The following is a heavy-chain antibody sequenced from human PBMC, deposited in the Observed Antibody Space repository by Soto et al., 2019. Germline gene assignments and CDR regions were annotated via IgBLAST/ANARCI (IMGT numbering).Heavy chain of an antibody. CDR1: GFTFSSYA. D-gene: IGHD6-13*01. CDR2: ISGSGGST. V-gene: IGHV3-23*01. Sequence: GGSLRLSCAASGFTFSSYAMSWVRQAPGKGLEWVSAISGSGGSTYYADSVKGRFTIFRDNSKNTLYLQMNSLRAEDTAVYYCANPGYSSSWSSKYYYYYGMDVWGQGTTVTVSS. J-gene: IGHJ6*02. CDR3: ANPGYSSSWSSKYYYYYGMDV.